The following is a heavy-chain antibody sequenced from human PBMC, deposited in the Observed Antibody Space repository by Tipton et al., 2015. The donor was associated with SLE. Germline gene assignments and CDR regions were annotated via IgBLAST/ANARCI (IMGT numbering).Heavy chain of an antibody. J-gene: IGHJ4*02. CDR2: IYTTGST. CDR1: GGSISSYY. D-gene: IGHD3-3*02. CDR3: ARHADRIFGVPY. V-gene: IGHV4-4*08. Sequence: TLSLTCTVSGGSISSYYWSWIRQPPGKGLEWIGYIYTTGSTNYNPSLKSRVTISVDTSKNQFSLKLTSVTAADTAVYYCARHADRIFGVPYWGQGTLVTVSS.